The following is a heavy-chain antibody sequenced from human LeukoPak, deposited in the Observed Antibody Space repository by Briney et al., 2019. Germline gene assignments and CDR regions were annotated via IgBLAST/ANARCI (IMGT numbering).Heavy chain of an antibody. V-gene: IGHV4-61*08. CDR1: GDPISSHSGYK. Sequence: PSETLSLTCTVSGDPISSHSGYKWNWIRQAPGKGLEWIGYVYYSGTTSYNPSVNSRVTISVDTSKNQFSLKLTSMTAADTAVYYCAREWSAFDYWGQGTLVTVSS. D-gene: IGHD3-3*01. J-gene: IGHJ4*02. CDR2: VYYSGTT. CDR3: AREWSAFDY.